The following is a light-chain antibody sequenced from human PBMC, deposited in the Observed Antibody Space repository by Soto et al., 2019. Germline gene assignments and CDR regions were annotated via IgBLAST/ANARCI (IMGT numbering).Light chain of an antibody. CDR1: QSISTW. CDR3: QQYNTSPLT. V-gene: IGKV1-5*03. J-gene: IGKJ4*01. CDR2: KAS. Sequence: DIQMTQSPSTLSASVGDRVTITCRASQSISTWLAWYQQKPGKAPKPLIYKASSLEGEVPSRFSGSGSGTEFNITISSLQPDDFASYYCQQYNTSPLTFGGGTTVEIK.